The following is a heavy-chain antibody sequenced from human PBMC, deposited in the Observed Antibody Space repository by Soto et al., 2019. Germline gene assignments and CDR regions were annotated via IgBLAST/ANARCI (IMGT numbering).Heavy chain of an antibody. V-gene: IGHV4-31*03. CDR1: GGSISSGGYY. Sequence: SETLSLTCTVSGGSISSGGYYWIWIRQHPGRGLEWIGYIYYSGSTYYNPSLKSRVTISVDTSKNQFSLKLSSVTAADTAVYYCARADLMVYAIIFDYWGQGTLVTVSS. J-gene: IGHJ4*02. D-gene: IGHD2-8*01. CDR2: IYYSGST. CDR3: ARADLMVYAIIFDY.